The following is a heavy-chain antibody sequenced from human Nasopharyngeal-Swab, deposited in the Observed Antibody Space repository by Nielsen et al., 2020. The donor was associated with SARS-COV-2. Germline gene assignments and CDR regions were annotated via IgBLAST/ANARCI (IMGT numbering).Heavy chain of an antibody. Sequence: SETLSLTCTVSGGSISSSSYYWGWIRQPPGKGLEWIGSIYYSGSTYSNPSLKSRVTISVDTSKNQFSLKLSSVTAADTAVYYCARYYDFWSGRAGFWFDPWGQGTLVTVSS. J-gene: IGHJ5*02. CDR3: ARYYDFWSGRAGFWFDP. CDR2: IYYSGST. V-gene: IGHV4-39*01. D-gene: IGHD3-3*01. CDR1: GGSISSSSYY.